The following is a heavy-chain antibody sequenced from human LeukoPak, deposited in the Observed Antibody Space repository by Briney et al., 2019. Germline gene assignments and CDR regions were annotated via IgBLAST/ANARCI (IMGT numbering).Heavy chain of an antibody. V-gene: IGHV4-30-2*01. D-gene: IGHD7-27*01. CDR2: IYPRGST. Sequence: SETLSLTCSVSGGSISNGDYYWSWIRQPPGKGLEWIGYIYPRGSTYYNPSLKSRVILSLDKSANQFSLNLSSVTAADTAVYYCARFSPRAMGNYLDFWGQGTLVTVSS. CDR1: GGSISNGDYY. J-gene: IGHJ4*02. CDR3: ARFSPRAMGNYLDF.